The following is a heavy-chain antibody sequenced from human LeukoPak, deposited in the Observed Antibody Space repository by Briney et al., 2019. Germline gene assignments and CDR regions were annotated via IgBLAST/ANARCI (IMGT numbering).Heavy chain of an antibody. V-gene: IGHV3-30*02. J-gene: IGHJ6*03. CDR3: AKEGVVPIYYYYMDV. CDR1: GFTFSSYA. CDR2: IRYDGSNK. D-gene: IGHD3-3*01. Sequence: GGSLRLSCAASGFTFSSYAMHWVRQAPGKGLEWVAFIRYDGSNKYYADSVKGRFTISRDNSKNTLYLQMNSLRAEDTAVYYCAKEGVVPIYYYYMDVWGKGTTVTVSS.